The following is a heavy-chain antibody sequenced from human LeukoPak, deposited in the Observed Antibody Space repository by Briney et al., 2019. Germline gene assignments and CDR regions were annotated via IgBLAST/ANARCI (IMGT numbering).Heavy chain of an antibody. CDR3: ASGTTDIVVVPATLRNYYFDY. Sequence: SVKVSCKASGGTFSSYEISWVRQAPGQGLEWMGGIIPMFGTAKYAQKFQGRVTITADKSTSTAYMELSSLRSEDTAVYYCASGTTDIVVVPATLRNYYFDYWGRGTLVTVSS. CDR1: GGTFSSYE. D-gene: IGHD2-2*01. V-gene: IGHV1-69*06. CDR2: IIPMFGTA. J-gene: IGHJ4*02.